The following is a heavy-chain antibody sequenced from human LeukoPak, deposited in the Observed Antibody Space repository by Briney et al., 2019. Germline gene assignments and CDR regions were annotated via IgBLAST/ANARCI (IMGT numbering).Heavy chain of an antibody. CDR1: GFTFDDYG. CDR2: INWNGGST. CDR3: ARDGIYSSSWYSPSDY. D-gene: IGHD6-13*01. V-gene: IGHV3-20*04. Sequence: GGSLRLSCAASGFTFDDYGMGWVRHAPGKGLEWVSSINWNGGSTGYAESVKGRFTISRDNAKNSQYLQMNSLRAEDTALYYCARDGIYSSSWYSPSDYWGQGTLVTVSS. J-gene: IGHJ4*02.